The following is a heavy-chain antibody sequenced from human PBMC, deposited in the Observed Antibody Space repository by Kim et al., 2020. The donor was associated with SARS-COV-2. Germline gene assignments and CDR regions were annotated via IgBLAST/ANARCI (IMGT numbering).Heavy chain of an antibody. D-gene: IGHD2-2*01. Sequence: GGSLRLSCAASGFTFNIYAMNWVRQAPGKGLEWVSSIRSDGGATYYADSVKGRFTISRDNSKNTLYLEMNSLRADDTAVYYCAKAACSGSGCSGYYYYYMDVWGKGTTVTVSS. V-gene: IGHV3-23*01. J-gene: IGHJ6*03. CDR1: GFTFNIYA. CDR2: IRSDGGAT. CDR3: AKAACSGSGCSGYYYYYMDV.